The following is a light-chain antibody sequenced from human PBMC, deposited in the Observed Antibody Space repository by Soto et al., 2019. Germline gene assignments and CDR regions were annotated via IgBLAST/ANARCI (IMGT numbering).Light chain of an antibody. CDR3: QQSSSPPQT. V-gene: IGKV3-20*01. CDR2: AAS. Sequence: EIVLTQSPGTLSLSPGDRATLSCRASETVTGKYLAWYQQKAGQAPRFLIFAASNRATGIPDRFSGSGSGTDFTLPISRLEPEDFAVYFCQQSSSPPQTFGQGNTVEIQ. CDR1: ETVTGKY. J-gene: IGKJ1*01.